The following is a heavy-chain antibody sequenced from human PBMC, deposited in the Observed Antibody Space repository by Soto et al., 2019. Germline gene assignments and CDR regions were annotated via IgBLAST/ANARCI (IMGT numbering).Heavy chain of an antibody. Sequence: GGSLRLSCAASGFIFSTFDIHWVRQAPGKGLEWVSGIGTLSDAVYAASVQGQFTISRQNDKNSVYLQMNSLRAGDTAVYYCARGRSFSYDSTPPPRFDPRGQGTLVTVSS. CDR2: IGTLSDA. J-gene: IGHJ5*02. V-gene: IGHV3-13*01. D-gene: IGHD3-22*01. CDR1: GFIFSTFD. CDR3: ARGRSFSYDSTPPPRFDP.